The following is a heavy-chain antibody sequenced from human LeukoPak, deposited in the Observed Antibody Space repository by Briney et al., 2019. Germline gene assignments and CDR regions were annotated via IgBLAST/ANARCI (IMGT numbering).Heavy chain of an antibody. J-gene: IGHJ3*02. CDR2: ISGSGGST. D-gene: IGHD1-26*01. CDR3: ARTRSQWELYDAFDI. V-gene: IGHV3-23*01. Sequence: PGGSLRLSCAASGFTFSSYAMSWVRQAPGKGLEWVSAISGSGGSTYYADSVKGRFTISRDNSKNTLYLQMNSLRAEDTAVYYCARTRSQWELYDAFDIWGQGTMVTVSS. CDR1: GFTFSSYA.